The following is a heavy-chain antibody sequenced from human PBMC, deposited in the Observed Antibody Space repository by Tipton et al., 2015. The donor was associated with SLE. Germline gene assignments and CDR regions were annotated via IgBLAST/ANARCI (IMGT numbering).Heavy chain of an antibody. CDR1: GGSFSGYY. Sequence: LRLSCAVYGGSFSGYYWSWIRQPPGKGLEWIGEINHSGSTNYNPSLKSRVTISVDTSKNQLSLKLSSVTAADTAVYYCARGVGYCSSTSCYTLNYWGQGTLVTVSS. V-gene: IGHV4-34*01. D-gene: IGHD2-2*02. CDR2: INHSGST. J-gene: IGHJ4*02. CDR3: ARGVGYCSSTSCYTLNY.